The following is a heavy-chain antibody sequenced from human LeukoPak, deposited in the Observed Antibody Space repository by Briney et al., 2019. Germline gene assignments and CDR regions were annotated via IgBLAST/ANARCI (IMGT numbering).Heavy chain of an antibody. Sequence: ETLSLTCSVSGGSISVYYWTWIRQPPGKGLEWIGFVYYTGGTNYNPSLKSRVTMSVDTSNNQFSMKLTSVTAADTAVYYCVRAGGLPRDNAFDLWGQGTKVTASS. CDR2: VYYTGGT. CDR1: GGSISVYY. CDR3: VRAGGLPRDNAFDL. V-gene: IGHV4-59*01. J-gene: IGHJ3*01. D-gene: IGHD3-10*01.